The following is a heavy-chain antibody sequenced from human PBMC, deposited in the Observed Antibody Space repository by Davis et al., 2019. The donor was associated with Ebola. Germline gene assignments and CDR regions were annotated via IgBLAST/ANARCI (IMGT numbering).Heavy chain of an antibody. Sequence: MPSETLSLTCAVYGGSFSGYYWSWIRQPPGKGLEWSGEINHSGSTNYNPSLKSRVTISVDTSKNQFSLKLSSVTAADTAVYYCARRVVWKGGAFDIWGQGTMVTVSS. J-gene: IGHJ3*02. CDR1: GGSFSGYY. CDR2: INHSGST. V-gene: IGHV4-34*01. D-gene: IGHD2-8*02. CDR3: ARRVVWKGGAFDI.